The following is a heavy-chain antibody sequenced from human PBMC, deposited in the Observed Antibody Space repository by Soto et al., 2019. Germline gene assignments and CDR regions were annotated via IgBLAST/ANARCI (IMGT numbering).Heavy chain of an antibody. CDR2: VYHSGST. V-gene: IGHV4-59*01. CDR1: GGSMRNYY. J-gene: IGHJ4*02. Sequence: PSETLSLTCSVSGGSMRNYYWNWIRQPPGRGLEWIGYVYHSGSTNYNPSLKSRVSMSVDVSRNHFSLTLHSVTAADTAVYFCTSSYSTSSSPDYWGQGAQVTVSS. CDR3: TSSYSTSSSPDY. D-gene: IGHD6-6*01.